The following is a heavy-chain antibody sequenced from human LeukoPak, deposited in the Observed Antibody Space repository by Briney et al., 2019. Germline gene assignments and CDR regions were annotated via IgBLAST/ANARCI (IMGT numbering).Heavy chain of an antibody. CDR1: GYTFTTYA. CDR2: INTNTGNP. J-gene: IGHJ4*02. Sequence: ASVKDSCKASGYTFTTYAMNWVRQAPGQGLEWMGWINTNTGNPTYAQGFTGRFVFSLDTSVSTAYLQISSLKAEDTAVYFCARGPSGCSGGSCYSDYWGQGTLVTVSS. D-gene: IGHD2-15*01. CDR3: ARGPSGCSGGSCYSDY. V-gene: IGHV7-4-1*02.